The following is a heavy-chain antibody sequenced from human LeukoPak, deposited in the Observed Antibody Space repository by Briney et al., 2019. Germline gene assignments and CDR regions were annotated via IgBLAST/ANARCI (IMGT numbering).Heavy chain of an antibody. CDR2: MSFDGDNE. D-gene: IGHD4/OR15-4a*01. J-gene: IGHJ4*02. CDR3: ARRAGAYSRPYDY. Sequence: GGSLRLSCAASGFTFSTYPMHWVRQAPGKGLEWVAVMSFDGDNEYYSDSVRGRFTVSRDNAKSTLYLQMNSLRPEDTAVYYCARRAGAYSRPYDYWGQGTLVTVSS. CDR1: GFTFSTYP. V-gene: IGHV3-30-3*01.